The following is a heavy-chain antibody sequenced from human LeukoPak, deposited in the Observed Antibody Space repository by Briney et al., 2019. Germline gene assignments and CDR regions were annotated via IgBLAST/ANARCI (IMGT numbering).Heavy chain of an antibody. V-gene: IGHV3-23*01. D-gene: IGHD3-10*01. Sequence: GGSLRLSCAGSGFTFSTYGMNWVRQAPGKGLEWVSGISPSGDITYYADSVKGRFTISRDNSKNTLYLEVISLTAEDTAVYYCAKDDAWLRFGEWSQGTLVTVSS. CDR3: AKDDAWLRFGE. CDR1: GFTFSTYG. CDR2: ISPSGDIT. J-gene: IGHJ4*02.